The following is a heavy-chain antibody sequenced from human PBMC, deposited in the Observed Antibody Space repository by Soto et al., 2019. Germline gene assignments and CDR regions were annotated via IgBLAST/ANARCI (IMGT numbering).Heavy chain of an antibody. CDR1: GGSISSYY. CDR3: AREYSGSYSQDYGMDV. J-gene: IGHJ6*02. D-gene: IGHD1-26*01. CDR2: IYYSGST. Sequence: KPSETLSLTCTVSGGSISSYYWSWIRQPPGKGLEWIGYIYYSGSTYYNPSLKSRVTISVDTSKNQFSLKLSSVTAADTAVYYCAREYSGSYSQDYGMDVWGQGTTVTVSS. V-gene: IGHV4-59*12.